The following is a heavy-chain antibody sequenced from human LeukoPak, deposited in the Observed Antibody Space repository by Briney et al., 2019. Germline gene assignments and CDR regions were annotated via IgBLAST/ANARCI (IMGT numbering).Heavy chain of an antibody. CDR3: ARELLWFGELVDY. V-gene: IGHV4-59*01. CDR1: GGSISSYY. CDR2: IYYSGST. J-gene: IGHJ4*02. Sequence: SETLSLTCTVSGGSISSYYWSWIRQPPGKGLEWIRYIYYSGSTNYNPSLKSRVTISVDTSKNQFSLKLSSVTAADTAVYYCARELLWFGELVDYWGQGTLVTVSS. D-gene: IGHD3-10*01.